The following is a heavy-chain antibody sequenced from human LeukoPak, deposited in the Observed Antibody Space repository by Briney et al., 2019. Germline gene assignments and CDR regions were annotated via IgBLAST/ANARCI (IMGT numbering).Heavy chain of an antibody. CDR3: ARRRYCSSTSCYYFDY. Sequence: SENLSLTCTVSGGSIISSTYYWGWIRQPPGKGLEWIGSIYYSGSTYYNPSLKSRVTISVDTSKNQFSLKLISVTAADTAVYYCARRRYCSSTSCYYFDYWGQGTLVTVSS. D-gene: IGHD2-2*01. J-gene: IGHJ4*02. CDR2: IYYSGST. V-gene: IGHV4-39*01. CDR1: GGSIISSTYY.